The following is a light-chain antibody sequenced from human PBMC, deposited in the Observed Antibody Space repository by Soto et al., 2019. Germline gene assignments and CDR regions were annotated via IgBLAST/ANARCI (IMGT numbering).Light chain of an antibody. CDR1: SSDVGSYNL. Sequence: QSVLTQPASVSGSPGQSITIYCTGTSSDVGSYNLVSWYQQHPGKAPKLMIYEGSKRPSGVSNRFSGSKSGNTASLTISGLQAEDEADYYCCSYAGSSTSYVFGTGTKLTVL. CDR2: EGS. V-gene: IGLV2-23*01. J-gene: IGLJ1*01. CDR3: CSYAGSSTSYV.